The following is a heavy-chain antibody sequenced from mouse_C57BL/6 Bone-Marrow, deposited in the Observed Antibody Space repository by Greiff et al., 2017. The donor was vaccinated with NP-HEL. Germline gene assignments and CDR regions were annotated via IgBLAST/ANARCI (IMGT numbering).Heavy chain of an antibody. D-gene: IGHD2-2*01. Sequence: EVKLVESGPGLVKPSQSLSLTCSVTGYSITSGYYWNWIRQFPGNKLEWMGYISYDGSNNYNPSLKNRISITRDTSKNQFFLKLNSVTTEDTATYYCAREMVTYYAMDYWGQGTSVTVSS. CDR1: GYSITSGYY. J-gene: IGHJ4*01. V-gene: IGHV3-6*01. CDR3: AREMVTYYAMDY. CDR2: ISYDGSN.